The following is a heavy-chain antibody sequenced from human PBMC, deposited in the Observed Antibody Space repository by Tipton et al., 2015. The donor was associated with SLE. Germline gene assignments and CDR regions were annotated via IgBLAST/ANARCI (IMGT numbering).Heavy chain of an antibody. J-gene: IGHJ4*02. Sequence: TLSLTCTVSGGSVNSGTYYWSWIRHHPGKGLEWIGNIYSSGSTKYNPSLKSRVTISIDTSENQFSLKLTSVTAADTAVYYCAKDPEDYFDCWGPGTLVTVSS. CDR3: AKDPEDYFDC. CDR2: IYSSGST. V-gene: IGHV4-31*03. CDR1: GGSVNSGTYY.